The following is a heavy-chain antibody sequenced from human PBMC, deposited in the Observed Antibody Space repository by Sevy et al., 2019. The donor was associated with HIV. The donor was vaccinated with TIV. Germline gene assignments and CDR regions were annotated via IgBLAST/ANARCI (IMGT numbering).Heavy chain of an antibody. D-gene: IGHD1-1*01. CDR3: ARELISGTHYGMDV. CDR2: IYYTGST. V-gene: IGHV4-59*01. J-gene: IGHJ6*02. Sequence: SETLSLTCTVSGGSISSYYWNWIRQSPGKGLEWIGYIYYTGSTNYNPSLKSRVTISVDTSKNQFSLKLTSVTAADTAVYYCARELISGTHYGMDVWGQGTTVTVSS. CDR1: GGSISSYY.